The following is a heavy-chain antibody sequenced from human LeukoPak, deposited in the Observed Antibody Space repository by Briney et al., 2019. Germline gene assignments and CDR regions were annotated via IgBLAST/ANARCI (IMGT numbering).Heavy chain of an antibody. J-gene: IGHJ4*02. V-gene: IGHV3-23*01. CDR3: ARTLRGTSGYYLDY. CDR2: SSGSVGST. CDR1: AFTFSNYA. Sequence: GSLRLSCATSAFTFSNYAMSWVRQTPGKGLEWVSTSSGSVGSTYYGDSVKGRFTISRDNSKSTLFLQMNSLRAEDTAVYYCARTLRGTSGYYLDYWGQGTLVTVSS. D-gene: IGHD3-22*01.